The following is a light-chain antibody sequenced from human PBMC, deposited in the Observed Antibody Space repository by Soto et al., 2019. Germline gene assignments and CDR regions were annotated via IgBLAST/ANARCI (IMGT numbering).Light chain of an antibody. CDR3: QQYTNTNNPWM. CDR1: QGITSY. CDR2: DAS. Sequence: AIRMTHSPSSLSASTGDRVTITFRSSQGITSYLAWYQQKPGKAPKLLVYDASTLQSGVASRFSGSGSGTEFTLIISGLQPDDPATYYCQQYTNTNNPWMFGQGTKVDIK. J-gene: IGKJ1*01. V-gene: IGKV1-8*01.